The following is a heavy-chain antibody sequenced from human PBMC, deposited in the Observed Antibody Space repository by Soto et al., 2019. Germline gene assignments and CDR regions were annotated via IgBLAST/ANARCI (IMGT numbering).Heavy chain of an antibody. CDR1: GDFISYYS. V-gene: IGHV4-4*07. Sequence: SETLALTCTVSGDFISYYSWAWIQQSAGKGLEWIGRIYTSGSTNYNPSLKSRVTMSVDTSKNQFSLKLSSVTAADTAVYYCARDLGYCSGGSCYRRSSNWFDPWGQGTLVTVSS. CDR2: IYTSGST. CDR3: ARDLGYCSGGSCYRRSSNWFDP. J-gene: IGHJ5*02. D-gene: IGHD2-15*01.